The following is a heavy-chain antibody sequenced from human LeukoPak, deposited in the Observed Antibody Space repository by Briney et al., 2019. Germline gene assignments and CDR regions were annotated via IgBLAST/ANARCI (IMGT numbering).Heavy chain of an antibody. V-gene: IGHV3-33*06. CDR1: GFTFSNYG. J-gene: IGHJ4*02. CDR2: MWSDGRTT. D-gene: IGHD3-16*01. CDR3: AKNGVYYDVHSPADY. Sequence: GGSLRLSCVASGFTFSNYGMNWVRQAPGKGLEWVAVMWSDGRTTYYADSVKGRFTISRDNSKNTLYLQLNSLKADDTAVYYCAKNGVYYDVHSPADYWGQGTLVTVSS.